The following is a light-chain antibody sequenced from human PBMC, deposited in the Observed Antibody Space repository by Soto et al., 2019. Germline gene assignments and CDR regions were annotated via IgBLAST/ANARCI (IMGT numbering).Light chain of an antibody. Sequence: AIQMSQSPSSLSASVGDRVTITCRASQGISSYLAWYQQKPGKAPKLLIYAASTLQSGVPSRFSGSGSGTDFTLTVSCRQSEDVATYYCQQYYSYSPTFGQGTKVDIK. J-gene: IGKJ1*01. CDR3: QQYYSYSPT. CDR1: QGISSY. V-gene: IGKV1-8*01. CDR2: AAS.